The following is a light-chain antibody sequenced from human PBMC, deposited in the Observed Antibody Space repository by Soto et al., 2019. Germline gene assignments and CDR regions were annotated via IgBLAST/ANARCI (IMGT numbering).Light chain of an antibody. CDR1: SSNIGSNT. CDR2: YNN. CDR3: AAWDDSLNGHVV. J-gene: IGLJ2*01. Sequence: QSVLTQPPSASGTPGQRVTISCSGSSSNIGSNTVNWYQQFPGAAPKLLIYYNNQRPSGVPVRFSGSKSGTSASLAISGLQSEDEADYYCAAWDDSLNGHVVFGGGTKLTVL. V-gene: IGLV1-44*01.